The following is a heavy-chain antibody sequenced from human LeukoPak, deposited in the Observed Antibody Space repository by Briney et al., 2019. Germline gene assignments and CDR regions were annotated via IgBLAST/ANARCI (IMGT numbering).Heavy chain of an antibody. CDR3: ARLPFLKYYYYYMDV. CDR1: GGSISSGDYY. Sequence: PSETLSLTWTVSGGSISSGDYYWSWIRQPPGKGLEWIGEINHSGSTNYNPSLKSRVTISVDTFKNQFSLKLSSVTAADTAVYYCARLPFLKYYYYYMDVWGKGTTVTVSS. J-gene: IGHJ6*03. CDR2: INHSGST. V-gene: IGHV4-39*07.